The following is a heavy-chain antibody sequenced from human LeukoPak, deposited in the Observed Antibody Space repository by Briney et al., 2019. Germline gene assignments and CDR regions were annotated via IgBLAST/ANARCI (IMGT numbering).Heavy chain of an antibody. V-gene: IGHV3-7*01. CDR1: GFTFSNYW. D-gene: IGHD3-9*01. Sequence: PGGSLRLSCAASGFTFSNYWMSWARQAPGKGLEWVASIKQDGSEKYYVDSVKGRFTISRDNAKNSLYLQMNSLGAEDTAVYYCARDPNWLVGAFDIWGQGTLVTVSS. CDR2: IKQDGSEK. J-gene: IGHJ3*02. CDR3: ARDPNWLVGAFDI.